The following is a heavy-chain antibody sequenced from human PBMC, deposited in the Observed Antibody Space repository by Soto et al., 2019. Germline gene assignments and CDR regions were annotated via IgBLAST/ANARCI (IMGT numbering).Heavy chain of an antibody. V-gene: IGHV4-34*01. J-gene: IGHJ4*02. CDR2: INHSGST. CDR1: GGSFSGYY. CDR3: AKYAYDSRYFDY. D-gene: IGHD3-22*01. Sequence: SETLSLTCAVYGGSFSGYYWSWIRQPPGKGLEWIGEINHSGSTKYNPSLKSRVTISVDTSKNQFSLKLSSVTAADTAVYYCAKYAYDSRYFDYWGQGTLVTVSS.